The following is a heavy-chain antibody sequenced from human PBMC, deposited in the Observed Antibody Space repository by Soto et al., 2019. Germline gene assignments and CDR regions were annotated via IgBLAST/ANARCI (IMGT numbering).Heavy chain of an antibody. Sequence: XETLSLTCDVAGDSIGRFYWSWIRQSAEKGLEWIGRIYSTGGTAYNPALEGRITISLDRSNNHVSLEMNSVTAADTAVYFCARDLSGTGLDIWGRGTRVTVSS. J-gene: IGHJ6*02. CDR1: GDSIGRFY. CDR3: ARDLSGTGLDI. V-gene: IGHV4-4*07. CDR2: IYSTGGT. D-gene: IGHD1-26*01.